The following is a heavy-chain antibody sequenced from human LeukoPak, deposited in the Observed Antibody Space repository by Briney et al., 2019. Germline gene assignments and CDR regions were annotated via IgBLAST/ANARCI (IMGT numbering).Heavy chain of an antibody. CDR2: IYPGDSDT. V-gene: IGHV5-51*01. CDR1: GYTFTNYW. J-gene: IGHJ4*02. CDR3: ARQMGSSNWFSY. D-gene: IGHD4-11*01. Sequence: GESLQISCKGSGYTFTNYWIGWVRQLPGKGLEWMGIIYPGDSDTRYSPSLQGQVTVSADKSINTAYLQWSSLKASDSAIYYCARQMGSSNWFSYWGQGTLVTVSS.